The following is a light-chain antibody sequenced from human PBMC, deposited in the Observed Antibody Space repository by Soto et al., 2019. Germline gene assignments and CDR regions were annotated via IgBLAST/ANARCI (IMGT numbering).Light chain of an antibody. Sequence: DIQMTQSPSSLSASVGYRVTITCRASQSISSYLNWYQQKPGKAPKLLIYAASSLQSGVPSRFSGSGSGTEFTLTISSLQPEDFATYYCQQLNSYLITFGQGTRLEIK. CDR2: AAS. CDR1: QSISSY. J-gene: IGKJ5*01. V-gene: IGKV1-9*01. CDR3: QQLNSYLIT.